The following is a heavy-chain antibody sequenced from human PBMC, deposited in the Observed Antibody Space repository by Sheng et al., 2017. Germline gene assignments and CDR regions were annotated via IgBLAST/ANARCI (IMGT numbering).Heavy chain of an antibody. CDR2: ISYDGSNK. CDR3: AKDIWDYDRADY. J-gene: IGHJ4*02. CDR1: GFTFSSYG. V-gene: IGHV3-30*18. Sequence: QVQLVESGGGVVQPGRSLRLSCAASGFTFSSYGMHWVRQAPGKGLEWVAVISYDGSNKYYADSVKGRFTISRDNSKNTLYLQMNSLRAEDTAVYYCAKDIWDYDRADYWGQGTLVTVSS. D-gene: IGHD3-22*01.